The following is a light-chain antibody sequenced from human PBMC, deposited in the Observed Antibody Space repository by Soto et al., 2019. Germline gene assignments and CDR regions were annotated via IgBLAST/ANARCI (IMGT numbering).Light chain of an antibody. CDR3: QQYGSSPPT. CDR1: QSVSSSY. V-gene: IGKV3-20*01. CDR2: GAS. J-gene: IGKJ1*01. Sequence: EIVLTQSPGTLSLSPGERATLSCRASQSVSSSYLAWYQQEPGQAPRLLIYGASSRATGIPDRFSGSGSGTDFTLTISTLEPEDFAVYYCQQYGSSPPTFGQGTKVDIK.